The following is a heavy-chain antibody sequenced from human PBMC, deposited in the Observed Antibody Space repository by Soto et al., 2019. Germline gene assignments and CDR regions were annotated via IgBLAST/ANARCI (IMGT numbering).Heavy chain of an antibody. J-gene: IGHJ3*02. CDR1: GYXFYSYW. V-gene: IGHV5-51*01. CDR2: IYPGDSDT. CDR3: ASPHGNSYGFGFDI. D-gene: IGHD4-17*01. Sequence: EXLKISCKCSGYXFYSYWVAWVRHVPGKGLEFIGIIYPGDSDTRYSPSFQGQVTISADKSINTAYLQWSSLKASDTAMYYCASPHGNSYGFGFDIWGQGTMGTVSS.